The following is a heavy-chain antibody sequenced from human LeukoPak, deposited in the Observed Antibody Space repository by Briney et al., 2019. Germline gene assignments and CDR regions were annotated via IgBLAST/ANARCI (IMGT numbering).Heavy chain of an antibody. CDR1: GYTFASSG. D-gene: IGHD5-24*01. V-gene: IGHV1-18*01. CDR2: ISPHNGNT. CDR3: GGGDGANWGAGGGGES. J-gene: IGHJ5*02. Sequence: ASVKVSCKAVGYTFASSGISWVRQAPGQGLEWMGWISPHNGNTNYAQKIEGRVSMTTATSTGTAYMDLRTLRLDAAPVYYWGGGDGANWGAGGGGESWGQGTLVTVSS.